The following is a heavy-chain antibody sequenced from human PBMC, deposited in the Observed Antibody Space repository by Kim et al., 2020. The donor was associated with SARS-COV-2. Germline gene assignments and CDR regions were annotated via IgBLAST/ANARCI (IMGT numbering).Heavy chain of an antibody. CDR3: VKDVLRYFDWGNGMDV. D-gene: IGHD3-9*01. CDR1: GFTFSSYA. V-gene: IGHV3-64D*09. J-gene: IGHJ6*02. CDR2: ISSNGGST. Sequence: GGSLRLSCSASGFTFSSYAMHWVRQAPGKGLEYVSAISSNGGSTYYADSVKGRFTISRDNSKNTLYLQMSSLRAEDTAVYYCVKDVLRYFDWGNGMDVWGQGTTVTVSS.